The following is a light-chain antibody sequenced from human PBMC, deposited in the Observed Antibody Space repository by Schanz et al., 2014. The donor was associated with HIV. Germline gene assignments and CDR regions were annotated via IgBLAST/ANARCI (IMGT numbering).Light chain of an antibody. CDR2: EVF. V-gene: IGLV2-14*02. CDR1: SSDVGSYNL. J-gene: IGLJ3*02. CDR3: QSYDSRVRGLV. Sequence: QSALTQPASVSGSPGQSITISCTGTSSDVGSYNLVSWYQQHPGKAPKLMIYEVFKRPSGVPDRFSGSKSGNTASLTITGLQAEDEADYFCQSYDSRVRGLVFGGGTKLTVL.